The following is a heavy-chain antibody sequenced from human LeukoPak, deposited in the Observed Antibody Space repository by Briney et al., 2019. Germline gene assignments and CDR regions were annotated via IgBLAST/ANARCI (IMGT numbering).Heavy chain of an antibody. D-gene: IGHD1-7*01. CDR3: ARDTTGTTFTFDY. V-gene: IGHV3-33*01. CDR2: IGYDGSNK. J-gene: IGHJ4*02. CDR1: GFTFSSYG. Sequence: PGGSLRLSCAASGFTFSSYGMHWVRQAPGKGLEWVAVIGYDGSNKYYADSVKGRFTISRDNSKNTLYLQMNNLRAEDTAVYYCARDTTGTTFTFDYWGQGTLVTVSS.